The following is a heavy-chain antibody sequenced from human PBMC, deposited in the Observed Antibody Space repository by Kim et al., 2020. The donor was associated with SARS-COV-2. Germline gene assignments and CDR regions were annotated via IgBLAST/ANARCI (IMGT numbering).Heavy chain of an antibody. J-gene: IGHJ4*02. CDR1: GGSISSYY. CDR3: ARVTPAMPFDY. D-gene: IGHD2-2*01. Sequence: SETLSLTCTVSGGSISSYYWSWIRQPPGKGLEWIGYIYYSGSTNYNPSLKSRVTISVDTSKNQFSLKLSSVTAADTAVYYCARVTPAMPFDYWGQGTLVTVSS. CDR2: IYYSGST. V-gene: IGHV4-59*13.